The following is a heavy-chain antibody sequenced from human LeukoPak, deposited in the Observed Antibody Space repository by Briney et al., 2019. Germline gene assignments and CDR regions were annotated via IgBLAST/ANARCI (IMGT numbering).Heavy chain of an antibody. D-gene: IGHD3-10*01. V-gene: IGHV3-21*01. CDR1: RFTFSSYS. J-gene: IGHJ4*02. CDR2: ISSSSGYI. Sequence: GGSLRLSCAASRFTFSSYSMNWVRQAPGKGLEWVSSISSSSGYIYYADSVKGRFTISRDNAKNSLYLQMNSLRAEDTAVYYCASSSGTDIDFDYWGQGTLVTVSS. CDR3: ASSSGTDIDFDY.